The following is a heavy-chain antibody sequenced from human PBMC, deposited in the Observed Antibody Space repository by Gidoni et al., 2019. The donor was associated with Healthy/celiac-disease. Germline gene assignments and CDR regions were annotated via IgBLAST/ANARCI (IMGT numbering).Heavy chain of an antibody. J-gene: IGHJ5*02. V-gene: IGHV4-61*02. CDR1: GGSISSGSDY. D-gene: IGHD3-3*01. CDR3: ARSPYDFWSGYSNWFDP. CDR2: IYTSGST. Sequence: QVQLQESGPGLVKPAQTLSPTCTVSGGSISSGSDYWNWIRQPAGKGLEWIGRIYTSGSTNYNPSLKSRVTISVDTPKKQFSLKLSSVTAADTAVYYCARSPYDFWSGYSNWFDPWGQGTLVTVSS.